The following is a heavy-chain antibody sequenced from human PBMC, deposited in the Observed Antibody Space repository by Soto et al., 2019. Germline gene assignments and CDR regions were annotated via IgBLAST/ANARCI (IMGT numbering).Heavy chain of an antibody. CDR1: GFTFSSYA. Sequence: EVELLESGGGLVQPGGSLRLSCSASGFTFSSYAMSWVRQAPGKGLEWVSAISGSGGSTYYADSVKGRFTISRDNSKNTLYLQMNSLRAVDTAVYYCAKITMVRGVINYWGQGTLVTVS. CDR2: ISGSGGST. J-gene: IGHJ4*02. CDR3: AKITMVRGVINY. V-gene: IGHV3-23*01. D-gene: IGHD3-10*01.